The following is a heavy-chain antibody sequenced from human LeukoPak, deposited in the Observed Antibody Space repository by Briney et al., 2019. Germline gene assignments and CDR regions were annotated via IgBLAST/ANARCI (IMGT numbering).Heavy chain of an antibody. D-gene: IGHD2-15*01. CDR1: GFTFDDYA. Sequence: GGSLRLSCAASGFTFDDYAMHWVRQVPGKGLEWVSGITWSSDSIGYADSVKGRFTISRDNVKNSVYLQMNSLRPEDTALYYCARGVISLVAWFDPWGQGTLVTVSS. CDR3: ARGVISLVAWFDP. CDR2: ITWSSDSI. J-gene: IGHJ5*01. V-gene: IGHV3-9*01.